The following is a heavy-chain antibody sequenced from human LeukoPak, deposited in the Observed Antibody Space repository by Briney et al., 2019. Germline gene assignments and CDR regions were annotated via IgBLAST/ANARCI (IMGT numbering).Heavy chain of an antibody. CDR1: GYTFTSYD. Sequence: SVKVSCKASGYTFTSYDINWVRQTTGQGLEWMGGIIPIFGTANYAQKFQGRVTITTDESTSTAYMELSSLRSEDTAVYYCAREYCGGDCILVWFDPWGQGTLVTVSS. J-gene: IGHJ5*02. CDR3: AREYCGGDCILVWFDP. CDR2: IIPIFGTA. D-gene: IGHD2-21*01. V-gene: IGHV1-69*05.